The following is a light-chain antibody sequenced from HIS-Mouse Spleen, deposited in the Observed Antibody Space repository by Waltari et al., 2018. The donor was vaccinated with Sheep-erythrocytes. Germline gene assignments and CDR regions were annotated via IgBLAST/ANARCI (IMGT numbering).Light chain of an antibody. CDR3: QSYDSSLSGYVV. Sequence: QSVLTQPPSVSGAPGQRVTISCTGSSSNIGAGYDVHWYQQLPGTAPKPLIYGSSNRPSGVPDRFSVSKSGTSASLAITGLQAEDEADYYCQSYDSSLSGYVVFGGGTKLTVL. J-gene: IGLJ2*01. V-gene: IGLV1-40*01. CDR2: GSS. CDR1: SSNIGAGYD.